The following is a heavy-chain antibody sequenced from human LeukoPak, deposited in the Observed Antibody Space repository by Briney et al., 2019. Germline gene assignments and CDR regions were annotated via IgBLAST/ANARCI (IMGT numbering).Heavy chain of an antibody. Sequence: PSETLSLTCAVSGGSISSSNWWSWVRQPPGKGLEWIGSMYYSGSTYYNPSLKSRVTISVDTSKNQFSLKLSSVTAADTAVYYCARDMVAIDYWGQGTLVTVSS. J-gene: IGHJ4*02. CDR3: ARDMVAIDY. V-gene: IGHV4-4*02. CDR2: MYYSGST. CDR1: GGSISSSNW. D-gene: IGHD5-12*01.